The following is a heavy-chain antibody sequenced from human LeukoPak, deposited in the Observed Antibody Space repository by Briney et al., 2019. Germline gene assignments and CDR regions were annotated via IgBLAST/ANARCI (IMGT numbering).Heavy chain of an antibody. J-gene: IGHJ4*02. CDR3: ARDSPDGGYSDDYYFDP. D-gene: IGHD5-18*01. Sequence: GGSLRLSCAASGFTVSSNYMSWVRQAPGKGLEWVSVIYSGGSTYYANSVKGRFTVSRDNSNNTLYLQMNSLRADDTAVYYCARDSPDGGYSDDYYFDPWGRGTLVTVSS. CDR2: IYSGGST. CDR1: GFTVSSNY. V-gene: IGHV3-66*02.